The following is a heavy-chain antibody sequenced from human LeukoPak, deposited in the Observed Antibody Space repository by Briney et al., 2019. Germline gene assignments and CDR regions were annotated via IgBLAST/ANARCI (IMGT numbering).Heavy chain of an antibody. Sequence: PGGSLRLSCAASGFTFSSYSMNWVRQAPGKGLEWVSSISSSSSYIYYADSVKGRFTISRDNAKNSLYLQMNSLRAEDTAVYYCAKDLQPGIAVAAPDYWGQGTLVTVSS. CDR1: GFTFSSYS. J-gene: IGHJ4*02. CDR2: ISSSSSYI. CDR3: AKDLQPGIAVAAPDY. D-gene: IGHD6-19*01. V-gene: IGHV3-21*01.